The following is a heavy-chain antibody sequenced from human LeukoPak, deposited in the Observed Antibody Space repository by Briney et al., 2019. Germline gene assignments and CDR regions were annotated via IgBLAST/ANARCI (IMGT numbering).Heavy chain of an antibody. Sequence: GASVKVSCKASGYTFTSYGISWVRQAPGQGLEWMGWISAYNGNTNYVQKLQGRVTMTTDTSTSTAYMELRSLRSDDTAVYYCARVVPAAKGGDWFDPWGQGTLVTVSS. CDR1: GYTFTSYG. J-gene: IGHJ5*02. V-gene: IGHV1-18*01. CDR3: ARVVPAAKGGDWFDP. D-gene: IGHD2-2*01. CDR2: ISAYNGNT.